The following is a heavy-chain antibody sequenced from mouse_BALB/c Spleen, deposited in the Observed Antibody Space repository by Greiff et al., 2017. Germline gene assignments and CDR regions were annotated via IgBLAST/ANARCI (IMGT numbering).Heavy chain of an antibody. D-gene: IGHD1-3*01. CDR3: ARSGPFAY. CDR2: ILPGSGST. J-gene: IGHJ3*01. CDR1: GYTFSSYW. Sequence: QVQLQQSGAELARPGASVKISCKATGYTFSSYWIEWVKQRPGHGLEWIGEILPGSGSTNYNEKFKGKATFTADTSSNTAYMQLSSLTSEDSAVYYCARSGPFAYWGQGTLVTVSA. V-gene: IGHV1-9*01.